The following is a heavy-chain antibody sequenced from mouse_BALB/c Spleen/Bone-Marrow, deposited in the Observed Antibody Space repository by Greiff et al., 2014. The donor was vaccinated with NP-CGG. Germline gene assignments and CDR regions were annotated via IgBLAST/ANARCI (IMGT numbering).Heavy chain of an antibody. CDR2: INSGGTNT. CDR1: GFTFSSYG. D-gene: IGHD2-12*01. V-gene: IGHV5-6*02. CDR3: TRRGIYDERTAMDY. J-gene: IGHJ4*01. Sequence: EVKLMESGGDLVYPGGSLKLSCAASGFTFSSYGMSWVRQTPDTRLEWVATINSGGTNTYYPDSMKGRFTISRDNAKNTLYLQTSSLRSEDTAMYYCTRRGIYDERTAMDYWGRGTSVTVSS.